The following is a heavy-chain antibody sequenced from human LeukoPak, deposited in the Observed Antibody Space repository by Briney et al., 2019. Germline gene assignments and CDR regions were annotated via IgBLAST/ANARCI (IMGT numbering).Heavy chain of an antibody. CDR3: ARVRHSSSWDFDY. J-gene: IGHJ4*02. CDR1: GGSISSYS. Sequence: SETLSLTCTVSGGSISSYSWSWTRQPAGKGLEWIGRIYTSGSPNYNPSLKSRVTMSVDTSKNQFSLKLSSVTAADTAVYYCARVRHSSSWDFDYWGQGTLVTVSS. V-gene: IGHV4-4*07. CDR2: IYTSGSP. D-gene: IGHD6-13*01.